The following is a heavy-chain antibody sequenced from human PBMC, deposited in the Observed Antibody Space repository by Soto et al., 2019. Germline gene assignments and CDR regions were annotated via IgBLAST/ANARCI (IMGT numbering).Heavy chain of an antibody. CDR2: IIPIFGTA. CDR3: ARDLLGWNGGDCCYYYGMDV. D-gene: IGHD2-21*02. Sequence: QVQLVQSGAEVKKPGSSVKVSCKASGGTFSSYAISWVRQAPGQGLEWMGGIIPIFGTANYAQKFQGRVTITADESTSTAYMELSSLRSEDTAVYYCARDLLGWNGGDCCYYYGMDVWGQGTTVTVSS. V-gene: IGHV1-69*01. J-gene: IGHJ6*02. CDR1: GGTFSSYA.